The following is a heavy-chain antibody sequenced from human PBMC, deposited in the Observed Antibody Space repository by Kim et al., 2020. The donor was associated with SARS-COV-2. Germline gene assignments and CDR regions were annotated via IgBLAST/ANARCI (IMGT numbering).Heavy chain of an antibody. V-gene: IGHV3-30*18. CDR3: AKGFGITFGGVYESYYYYYYGMDV. D-gene: IGHD3-16*01. Sequence: GGSLRLSCAASGFTFSSYGMHWVRQAPGKGLEWVAVISYDGSNKYYADSVKGRFTISRDNSKNTLYLQMNSLRAEDTAVYYCAKGFGITFGGVYESYYYYYYGMDVWGQGTTVTVSS. CDR1: GFTFSSYG. J-gene: IGHJ6*02. CDR2: ISYDGSNK.